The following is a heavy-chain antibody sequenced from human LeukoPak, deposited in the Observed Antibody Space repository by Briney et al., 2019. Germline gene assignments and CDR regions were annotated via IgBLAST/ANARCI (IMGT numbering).Heavy chain of an antibody. D-gene: IGHD3-9*01. CDR1: GYTFTSYG. J-gene: IGHJ4*02. CDR2: ISAYNGNT. Sequence: ASVKVSCKASGYTFTSYGISWVRQAPGQGLEWMGWISAYNGNTNYAQKLQGRVTMTTDTSTSTAYMELRSLRSDDTAVYYCARSGVLRRRYFDWLFNFDYWGQGTLVTVSS. V-gene: IGHV1-18*01. CDR3: ARSGVLRRRYFDWLFNFDY.